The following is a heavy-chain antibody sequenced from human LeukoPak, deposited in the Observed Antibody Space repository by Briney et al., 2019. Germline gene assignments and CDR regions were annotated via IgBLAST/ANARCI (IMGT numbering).Heavy chain of an antibody. CDR2: IKQDGSEK. J-gene: IGHJ4*02. Sequence: GGSLRLSCAAPGFTFSSYWMSWVRQAPGNGLEWVANIKQDGSEKYYVDSVKGRFTISRDNAKNSLYLQMNSLRAEDTAVYYCARDPWHCDGDCSFDYWGQGTLVTVSS. CDR1: GFTFSSYW. CDR3: ARDPWHCDGDCSFDY. V-gene: IGHV3-7*01. D-gene: IGHD2-21*02.